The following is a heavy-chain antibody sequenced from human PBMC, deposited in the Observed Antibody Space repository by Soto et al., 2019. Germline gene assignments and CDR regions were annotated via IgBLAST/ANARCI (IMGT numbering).Heavy chain of an antibody. Sequence: GGSLRLSCTASGFSFSNYWMTWVRQAPGKGLEWVASIKQDGTEKYYLDSVRGRFTISRDNAKMSVFLQMNNLGAEDMAVYYCATKPCGNTTCYETYWGPGTLVTVSS. CDR3: ATKPCGNTTCYETY. D-gene: IGHD2-2*01. J-gene: IGHJ4*02. CDR2: IKQDGTEK. CDR1: GFSFSNYW. V-gene: IGHV3-7*01.